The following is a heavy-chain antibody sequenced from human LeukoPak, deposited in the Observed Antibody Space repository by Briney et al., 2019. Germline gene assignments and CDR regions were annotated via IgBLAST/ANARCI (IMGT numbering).Heavy chain of an antibody. CDR2: ISGSGGST. CDR3: AKDLGIAAAGRINWFDP. Sequence: GGSLRLSCAASGFTFSSYAMSWVRQAPGKGLEWVSAISGSGGSTYYADSVKDRFTISRDNSKNTLYLQMNSLRAEDTAVYYCAKDLGIAAAGRINWFDPWGQGTLVTVSS. V-gene: IGHV3-23*01. CDR1: GFTFSSYA. D-gene: IGHD6-13*01. J-gene: IGHJ5*02.